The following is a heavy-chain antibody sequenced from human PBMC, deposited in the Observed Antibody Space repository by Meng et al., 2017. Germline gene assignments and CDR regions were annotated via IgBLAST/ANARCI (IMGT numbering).Heavy chain of an antibody. J-gene: IGHJ5*02. CDR1: GGSFSGYY. CDR2: INHSGST. CDR3: ARKFTMVRGIYNWFDP. D-gene: IGHD3-10*01. V-gene: IGHV4-34*01. Sequence: QEQRQQWGAGRLKTSETLSLTFAGYGGSFSGYYWSWIRQPPGKGLEWIGEINHSGSTNYNPSLKSRVTISVDTSKNQFSLKLSSVTAADTAVYYCARKFTMVRGIYNWFDPWGQGTLVTVSS.